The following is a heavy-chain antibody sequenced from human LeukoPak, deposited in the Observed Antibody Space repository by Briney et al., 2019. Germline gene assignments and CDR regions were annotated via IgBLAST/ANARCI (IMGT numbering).Heavy chain of an antibody. CDR2: ISGSGGST. J-gene: IGHJ4*02. CDR3: AKVPPARIVGATDPSDY. Sequence: PGGSLRVSCAASGFTFSSYAMSWVRQAPGKGLEWVSVISGSGGSTEYADSVKGRFSISRDNSKNTLYLQMNSLRAADTAVYYCAKVPPARIVGATDPSDYWGQGTLVTVSS. CDR1: GFTFSSYA. D-gene: IGHD1-26*01. V-gene: IGHV3-23*01.